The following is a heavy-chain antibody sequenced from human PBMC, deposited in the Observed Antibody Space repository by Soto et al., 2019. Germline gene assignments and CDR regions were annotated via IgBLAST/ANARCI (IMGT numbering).Heavy chain of an antibody. J-gene: IGHJ5*02. Sequence: SETLSLTCTVSGGSVSSGSYYWSWIRQPPGKGLEWIGYIYYSGSTNYNPSLKSRVTISVDTSKNQFSLKLSSVTAADTAVYYCARDRGGGGKFDPWGQGTLVTVSS. CDR2: IYYSGST. CDR3: ARDRGGGGKFDP. D-gene: IGHD2-15*01. CDR1: GGSVSSGSYY. V-gene: IGHV4-61*01.